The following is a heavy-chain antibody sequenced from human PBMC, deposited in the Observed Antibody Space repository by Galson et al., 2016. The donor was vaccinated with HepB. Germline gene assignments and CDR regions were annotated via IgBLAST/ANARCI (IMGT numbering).Heavy chain of an antibody. Sequence: SLRLSCAASGFTFSSYAMAWVRQAPGKGLEWVSGMSDSDDIYYSPTVKGRFTISTTTFNLELSSLTSEDTATYYCARERGQWFGELLEFYGMDVWGQGTTVIVSS. J-gene: IGHJ6*02. CDR1: GFTFSSYA. CDR3: ARERGQWFGELLEFYGMDV. V-gene: IGHV3-23*01. D-gene: IGHD3-10*01. CDR2: MSDSDDI.